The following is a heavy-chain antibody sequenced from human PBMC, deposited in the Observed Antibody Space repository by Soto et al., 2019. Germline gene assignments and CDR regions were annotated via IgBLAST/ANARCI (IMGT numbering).Heavy chain of an antibody. CDR3: ARPNLYCTSTSCYDY. CDR2: IGGSGGST. V-gene: IGHV3-23*01. Sequence: EVQLLESGGGLVQPGGSLRLSCAASGFTFSNYAMSWVRQAPGKGLEWVSVIGGSGGSTHYADSVKGRFTISRDNSKNTLYLQMNSLRADDTAAYYCARPNLYCTSTSCYDYWGQGTLVTVSS. D-gene: IGHD2-2*01. J-gene: IGHJ4*02. CDR1: GFTFSNYA.